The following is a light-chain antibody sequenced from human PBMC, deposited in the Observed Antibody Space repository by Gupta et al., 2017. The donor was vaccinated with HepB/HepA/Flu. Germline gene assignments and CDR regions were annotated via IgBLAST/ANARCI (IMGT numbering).Light chain of an antibody. V-gene: IGKV1-5*03. CDR2: KAS. J-gene: IGKJ4*01. Sequence: DTPRTQSPATLSASVGDSVTVTCRASQSISGWLAWYQQKPGQAPKLLIHKASSLDSGVPSRFSGSGSGTEFTLKISSLQADDVAIYFCKQHVTYPLTFGGGTKVEI. CDR1: QSISGW. CDR3: KQHVTYPLT.